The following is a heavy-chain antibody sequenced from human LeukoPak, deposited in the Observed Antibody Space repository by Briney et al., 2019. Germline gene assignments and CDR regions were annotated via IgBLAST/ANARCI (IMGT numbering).Heavy chain of an antibody. CDR3: AREAMVRGVIEY. CDR1: GGSFSGYY. D-gene: IGHD3-10*01. Sequence: PSETLSLTCAVYGGSFSGYYWSWIRQPPGKGLEWIGEINHSGSTNYNPSLKSRVTISVDTSKNQFSLKLSSVTAADTAVYYCAREAMVRGVIEYWGQGTLVTVSS. J-gene: IGHJ4*02. CDR2: INHSGST. V-gene: IGHV4-34*01.